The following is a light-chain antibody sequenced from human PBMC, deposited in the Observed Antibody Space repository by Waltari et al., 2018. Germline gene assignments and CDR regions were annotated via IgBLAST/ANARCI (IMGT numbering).Light chain of an antibody. J-gene: IGKJ4*01. Sequence: DIVMTQSPDSLAVSLGETATIKCRSSQSLFYSSTNKSYLTWWQQKPGQPPNLLIYWASTRESGVSDRFSGSKSGTSASLAISGLRSEDEGVYFCAAWDDSLKGVLFGGGTK. CDR3: AAWDDSLKGVL. V-gene: IGKV4-1*01. CDR2: WAS. CDR1: QSLFYSSTNKSY.